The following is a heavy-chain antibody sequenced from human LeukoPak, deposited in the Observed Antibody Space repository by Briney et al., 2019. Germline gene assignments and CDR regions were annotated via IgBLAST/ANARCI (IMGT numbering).Heavy chain of an antibody. V-gene: IGHV4-61*01. CDR1: VGSVSRGSYY. Sequence: SETLSLTCTVSVGSVSRGSYYWSWIRQPPGKGLEWIGYIYYRGSTNYNPSLKSRVTISVHTSKNQFSLKLSSVTAADTAVYYCAIYDYVWGSYRYDYWGQGTLVTVSS. D-gene: IGHD3-16*02. CDR3: AIYDYVWGSYRYDY. J-gene: IGHJ4*02. CDR2: IYYRGST.